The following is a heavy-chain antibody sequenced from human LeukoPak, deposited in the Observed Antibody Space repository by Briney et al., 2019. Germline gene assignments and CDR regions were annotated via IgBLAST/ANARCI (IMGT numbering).Heavy chain of an antibody. CDR2: IYPGDSDT. V-gene: IGHV5-51*01. Sequence: YWIGWVRQMPGKGLEWMGIIYPGDSDTRYSPSFQGQVTISADKSISTAYLQWSSLKASDTAMYYCATLAYYDSSGYYGWLDYWGQGTLVTVSS. J-gene: IGHJ4*02. CDR3: ATLAYYDSSGYYGWLDY. CDR1: YW. D-gene: IGHD3-22*01.